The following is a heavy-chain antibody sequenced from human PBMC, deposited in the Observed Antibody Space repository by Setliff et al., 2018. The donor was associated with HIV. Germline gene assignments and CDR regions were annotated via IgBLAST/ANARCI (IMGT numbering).Heavy chain of an antibody. CDR2: ISAYSDNT. D-gene: IGHD1-26*01. J-gene: IGHJ3*02. V-gene: IGHV1-18*01. CDR1: GYTFTNFA. CDR3: ARIRAGALLNAFDI. Sequence: ASVKVSCKASGYTFTNFAISWVRQAPGQGLEWMGWISAYSDNTYYAQSLQGRVTMTTDTTSSTSYMELRSLRSDDTAMYYCARIRAGALLNAFDIWG.